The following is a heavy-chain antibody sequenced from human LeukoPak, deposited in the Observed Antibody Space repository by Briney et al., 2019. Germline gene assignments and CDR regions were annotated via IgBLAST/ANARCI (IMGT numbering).Heavy chain of an antibody. Sequence: QTGGSLRLSCAASGFTFTSSAISWVRQAPGKGLEWVSAISSTGGTTYYADSVKGHFTISRDNSKNTVYLQMNSLSAEDTAVYYCAKNGDRGAYCSGGTCYPYYYYYMDVWGKGTTVTISS. CDR2: ISSTGGTT. D-gene: IGHD2-15*01. V-gene: IGHV3-23*01. J-gene: IGHJ6*03. CDR1: GFTFTSSA. CDR3: AKNGDRGAYCSGGTCYPYYYYYMDV.